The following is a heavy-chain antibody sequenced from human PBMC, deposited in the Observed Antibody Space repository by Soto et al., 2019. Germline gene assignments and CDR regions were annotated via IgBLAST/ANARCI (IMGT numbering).Heavy chain of an antibody. CDR1: GYNFPSYW. J-gene: IGHJ6*02. D-gene: IGHD6-13*01. CDR2: IYPGDSDT. V-gene: IGHV5-51*01. CDR3: ARTSAAGKYYSGMDV. Sequence: PGESLKISCKASGYNFPSYWIGWVRQMPGKGLEWMGIIYPGDSDTRYSPSLQGQVTISADKSISTAYLQWSSLKASDTAMYYCARTSAAGKYYSGMDVWGQGTTVTVSS.